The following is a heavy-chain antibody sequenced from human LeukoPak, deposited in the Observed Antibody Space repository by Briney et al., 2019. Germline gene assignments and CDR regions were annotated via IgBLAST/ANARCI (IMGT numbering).Heavy chain of an antibody. Sequence: ASVKVSCKASGYTFTSYGISWVRQAPGQGLEWMGWISAYNGNTNYAQKLQGRVTMTTDTSTSAAYMELRSLRSGDTAVYYCARDLVVVVPAANKDRWFDPWGQGTLVTVSS. CDR2: ISAYNGNT. V-gene: IGHV1-18*01. J-gene: IGHJ5*02. CDR1: GYTFTSYG. D-gene: IGHD2-2*01. CDR3: ARDLVVVVPAANKDRWFDP.